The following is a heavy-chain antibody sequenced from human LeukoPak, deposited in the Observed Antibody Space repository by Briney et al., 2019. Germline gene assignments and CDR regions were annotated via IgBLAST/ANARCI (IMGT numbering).Heavy chain of an antibody. J-gene: IGHJ3*02. CDR1: GFSFSSYG. V-gene: IGHV3-30*02. D-gene: IGHD1-1*01. CDR2: IQYDGSNE. CDR3: ARVWNGDDAFDI. Sequence: QSGGSLRLSCAASGFSFSSYGMSWVRQAPGKGLEWVAYIQYDGSNEQYADSVKGRFSISRDSSKNILYLQMNSLRAEDTAVYYCARVWNGDDAFDIWGQGTMVTVSS.